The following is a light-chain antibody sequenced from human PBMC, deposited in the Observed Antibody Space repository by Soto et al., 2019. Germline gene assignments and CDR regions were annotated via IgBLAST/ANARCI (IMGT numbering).Light chain of an antibody. J-gene: IGKJ1*01. CDR2: AAS. Sequence: DMQMTQSPSSLSASLGDMVTITCRASQSISSYLNWYQQKPGKAPKLLIYAASSLQSGVPSRFSGSGSGTEFTLTISSLQPDDFATYYCQHYNSYSEAFGQGTKVDI. V-gene: IGKV1-5*03. CDR1: QSISSY. CDR3: QHYNSYSEA.